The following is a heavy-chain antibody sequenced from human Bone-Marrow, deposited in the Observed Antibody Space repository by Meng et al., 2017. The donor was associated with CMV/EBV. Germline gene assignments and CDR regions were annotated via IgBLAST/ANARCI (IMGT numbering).Heavy chain of an antibody. Sequence: ASVKVSCKASGYTFTGYYMHWVRQAPGQGLEWMGWINPNNGDTNYAQKFQGRVTLTRDTSIYTAFMDLSRLRFDDTAIYYCAANLYDVNSLRALDFWGQGALVTVSS. CDR2: INPNNGDT. CDR3: AANLYDVNSLRALDF. V-gene: IGHV1-2*02. CDR1: GYTFTGYY. J-gene: IGHJ4*02. D-gene: IGHD3-16*01.